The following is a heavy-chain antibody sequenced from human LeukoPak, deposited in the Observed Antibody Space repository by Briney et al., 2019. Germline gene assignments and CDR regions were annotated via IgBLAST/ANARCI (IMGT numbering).Heavy chain of an antibody. V-gene: IGHV4-30-4*01. CDR1: GGSISSGDYY. CDR3: ARRNYFDY. CDR2: IYYSGST. J-gene: IGHJ4*02. Sequence: PSETLSLTCTVSGGSISSGDYYWSWIRQPPGKGLEWIGYIYYSGSTYYSPSLKSRVTISVDTSKHQFSLNLSSVTAEDTAVYYCARRNYFDYWGQGTLVTVSS.